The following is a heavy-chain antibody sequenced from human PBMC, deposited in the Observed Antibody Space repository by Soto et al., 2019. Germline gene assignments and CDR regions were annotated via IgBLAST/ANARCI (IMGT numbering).Heavy chain of an antibody. V-gene: IGHV1-3*01. CDR1: GYTFTSYA. D-gene: IGHD2-21*02. Sequence: QVQLVQSGAEVKKPGASVKVSCKASGYTFTSYAMHWVRQAPGQRLEWMGWINAGNGNTKYSQKFQGRVTITRDTAASTAYMELSSLRSEDKAVYYGARSIVVVPALDYWGQGTLVTVSS. CDR3: ARSIVVVPALDY. CDR2: INAGNGNT. J-gene: IGHJ4*02.